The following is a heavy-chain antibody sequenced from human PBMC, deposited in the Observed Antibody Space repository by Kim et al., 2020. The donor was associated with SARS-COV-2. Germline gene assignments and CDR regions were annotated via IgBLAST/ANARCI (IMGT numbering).Heavy chain of an antibody. Sequence: ASVKVSCKASGYTFTSYGISWVRQAPGQGLEWMGWISAYNGNTNYAQKLQGRVTMTTDTSTSTAYMELRSLRSDDTAVYYCARVAGGAIVVVPAAIATRGDYYYGMDVWGQGTTVTVSS. CDR3: ARVAGGAIVVVPAAIATRGDYYYGMDV. D-gene: IGHD2-2*01. J-gene: IGHJ6*02. CDR1: GYTFTSYG. CDR2: ISAYNGNT. V-gene: IGHV1-18*01.